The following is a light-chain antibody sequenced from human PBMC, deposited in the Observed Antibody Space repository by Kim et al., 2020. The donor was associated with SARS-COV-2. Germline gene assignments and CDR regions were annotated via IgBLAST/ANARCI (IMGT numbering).Light chain of an antibody. V-gene: IGLV2-14*03. CDR1: SRDIGSYNF. Sequence: PGQSITISCSGSSRDIGSYNFVSWYQQHPGKAPKLMIYDVTNRPSGVSSRFSGSKSGNTASLTISGLQAEDEADYYCSSYTSSSAVFGGGTQLTVL. CDR2: DVT. J-gene: IGLJ2*01. CDR3: SSYTSSSAV.